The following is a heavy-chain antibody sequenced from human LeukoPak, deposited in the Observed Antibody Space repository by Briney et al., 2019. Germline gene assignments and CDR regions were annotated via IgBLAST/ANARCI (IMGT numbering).Heavy chain of an antibody. CDR1: GFTFDDYA. CDR2: ISWDSGSI. V-gene: IGHV3-9*01. Sequence: TGGSLRLSCAASGFTFDDYAMHWVRQAPGKGLEWVSGISWDSGSIAYADSVKGRFTISRDKAKNSLYLQMNSLRAEDTALYYCAKDSSSGWYGSDYWGQGTLVTVSS. CDR3: AKDSSSGWYGSDY. J-gene: IGHJ4*02. D-gene: IGHD6-19*01.